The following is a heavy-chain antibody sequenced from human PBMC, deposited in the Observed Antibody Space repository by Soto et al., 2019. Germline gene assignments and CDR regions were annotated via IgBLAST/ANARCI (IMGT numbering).Heavy chain of an antibody. D-gene: IGHD3-10*01. V-gene: IGHV3-23*01. CDR3: AKIWFGEFESFDY. Sequence: PGGSLRLSCAASGFTFSSYAMNWVRQAPGKGLEWVSGISGTGGSTYYADTVKGRFTISRDNSKNTLKLQMNSLKAKDKAENYCAKIWFGEFESFDYWGQGTLVTVSS. CDR2: ISGTGGST. CDR1: GFTFSSYA. J-gene: IGHJ4*02.